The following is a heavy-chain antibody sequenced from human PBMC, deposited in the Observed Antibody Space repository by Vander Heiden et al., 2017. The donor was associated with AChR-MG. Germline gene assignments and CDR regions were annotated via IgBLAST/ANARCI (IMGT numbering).Heavy chain of an antibody. CDR3: ANEGIATIIPGY. CDR1: GFTFSSHA. Sequence: EVQLLESGGGLVQPGGSLRLSCAASGFTFSSHAMSWVRQAPGKGLEWVSSISGSGGNTYYADSVKGRFTISRDNSRNTLYLQMNSLRADDTAVYYCANEGIATIIPGYWGQGTLVTISS. CDR2: ISGSGGNT. J-gene: IGHJ4*02. V-gene: IGHV3-23*01. D-gene: IGHD3-3*01.